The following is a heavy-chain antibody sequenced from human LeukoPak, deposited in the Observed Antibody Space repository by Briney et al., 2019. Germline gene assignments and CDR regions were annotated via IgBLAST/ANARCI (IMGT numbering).Heavy chain of an antibody. CDR3: ARSYYDSSGYFYEYFQY. CDR2: IYTSGST. CDR1: GGSISSGSYY. D-gene: IGHD3-22*01. J-gene: IGHJ1*01. Sequence: PSETLSLTCTVSGGSISSGSYYWSWIRQPAGKGLEWIGRIYTSGSTNYNPSLKSRVTISVDTSKNQFSLKLSSVTAADTAVYYCARSYYDSSGYFYEYFQYWGQGTLVTVSS. V-gene: IGHV4-61*02.